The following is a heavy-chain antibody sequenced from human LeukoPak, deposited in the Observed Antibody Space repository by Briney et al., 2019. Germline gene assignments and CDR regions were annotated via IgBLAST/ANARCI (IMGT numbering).Heavy chain of an antibody. V-gene: IGHV4-39*07. J-gene: IGHJ4*02. Sequence: PETLSLTCTVSGASFSSSPYFWGWIRQPPGKGLEWIGSVSYSGSTHYNPSLKSRVTISLDTSKNQFSLKLASVTAADTAVYYCARAGSSIAARPPDYWGQGTLVTVSS. CDR1: GASFSSSPYF. CDR2: VSYSGST. CDR3: ARAGSSIAARPPDY. D-gene: IGHD6-6*01.